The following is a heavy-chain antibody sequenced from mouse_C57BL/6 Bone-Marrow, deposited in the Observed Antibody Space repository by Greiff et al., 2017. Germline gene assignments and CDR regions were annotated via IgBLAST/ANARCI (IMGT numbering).Heavy chain of an antibody. CDR3: ARSRLLLYFDY. V-gene: IGHV1-81*01. J-gene: IGHJ2*01. CDR1: GYTFTSYG. CDR2: IYPRSGNT. D-gene: IGHD2-3*01. Sequence: QVQLQQSGAELARPGASVKLSCKASGYTFTSYGISWVKQRTGQGLEWIGEIYPRSGNTYYNEKFQGQATLTADKSSSAAYMELRSLTSEDSAVYFCARSRLLLYFDYWGQGTTLTVSS.